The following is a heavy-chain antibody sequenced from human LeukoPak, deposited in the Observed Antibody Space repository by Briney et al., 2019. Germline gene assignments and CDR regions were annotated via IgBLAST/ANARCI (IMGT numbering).Heavy chain of an antibody. J-gene: IGHJ4*02. CDR2: ISYDGSNK. V-gene: IGHV3-30-3*01. CDR1: GFTFSSYA. D-gene: IGHD6-6*01. Sequence: GGSLRLSCAASGFTFSSYAMHWVRQAPGKGLEWVAVISYDGSNKYYADSAKGRFTISRDNAKNSLYLQMNSLRDEDTAVYYCARDIPGGSSWGYYFDYWGQGTLVTVSS. CDR3: ARDIPGGSSWGYYFDY.